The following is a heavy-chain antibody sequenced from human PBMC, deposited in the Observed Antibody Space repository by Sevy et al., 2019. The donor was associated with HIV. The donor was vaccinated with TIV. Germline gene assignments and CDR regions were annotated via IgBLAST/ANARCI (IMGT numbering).Heavy chain of an antibody. V-gene: IGHV4-59*08. CDR3: ARGAVVIGTAATPVLDF. Sequence: SETLSLTCSVSDDSINSYYWSWVRQPPGKGLQWIGYIYNNIGSTSYNPSLTSRVTISVDTSKNQFSLKLTSVTAADTAVYYCARGAVVIGTAATPVLDFWGQRSLVTVSS. CDR1: DDSINSYY. D-gene: IGHD6-13*01. CDR2: IYNNIGST. J-gene: IGHJ4*02.